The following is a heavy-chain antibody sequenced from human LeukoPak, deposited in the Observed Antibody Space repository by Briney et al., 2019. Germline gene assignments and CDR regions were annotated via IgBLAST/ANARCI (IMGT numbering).Heavy chain of an antibody. J-gene: IGHJ4*02. CDR3: AREGYSSSSFDYFDY. D-gene: IGHD6-6*01. V-gene: IGHV1-2*06. CDR2: INPNSGGT. Sequence: ASVKVSCKASGYTFTGYYMHWVRQAPGQGLEWMGRINPNSGGTNYAQKFQGRVTMTRDTSISTAYMELSRLRSDDTAVYYCAREGYSSSSFDYFDYWGQGTLVTVSS. CDR1: GYTFTGYY.